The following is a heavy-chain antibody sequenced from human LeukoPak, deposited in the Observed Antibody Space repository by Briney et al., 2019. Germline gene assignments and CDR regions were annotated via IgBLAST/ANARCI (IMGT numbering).Heavy chain of an antibody. CDR2: ISYDGSNK. CDR1: GFTFSSYA. Sequence: GGSLRLSCAASGFTFSSYAMHWVRQAPGKGLEWVAVISYDGSNKYYADSVKGRFTISRDNSKNTLYLQMNSLRAEDTAVYYCARGYGDDALYYFDYWGQGTLVTVSS. V-gene: IGHV3-30*04. CDR3: ARGYGDDALYYFDY. J-gene: IGHJ4*02. D-gene: IGHD4-17*01.